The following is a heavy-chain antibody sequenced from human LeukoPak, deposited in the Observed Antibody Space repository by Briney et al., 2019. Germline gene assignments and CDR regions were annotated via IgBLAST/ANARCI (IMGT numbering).Heavy chain of an antibody. CDR2: INASGGNT. V-gene: IGHV3-23*01. J-gene: IGHJ5*02. Sequence: SGGSLRLSCAASGFAFNFYAMTWVCQAPGKRLQWVSTINASGGNTYYAEPVRGRFTISRDNSKDTLYLQLNSLTAGDTAIYYCAKPISGGLAVSADWFDPWGQGTLVAVSS. CDR3: AKPISGGLAVSADWFDP. CDR1: GFAFNFYA. D-gene: IGHD6-19*01.